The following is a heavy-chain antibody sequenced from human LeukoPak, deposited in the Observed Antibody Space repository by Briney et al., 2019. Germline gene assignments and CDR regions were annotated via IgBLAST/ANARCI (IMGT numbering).Heavy chain of an antibody. J-gene: IGHJ4*02. V-gene: IGHV4-38-2*02. Sequence: SETLSLTCTVSGYSISSGYYWGWIRQPPGKGLEWIGSIYHSGSTYYNPSLKSRVTISVDTSKNQFSLKLSSVTAADTAVYYCAKITIFGVVITHYSYYFDYWGQGTLVTVSS. D-gene: IGHD3-3*01. CDR3: AKITIFGVVITHYSYYFDY. CDR2: IYHSGST. CDR1: GYSISSGYY.